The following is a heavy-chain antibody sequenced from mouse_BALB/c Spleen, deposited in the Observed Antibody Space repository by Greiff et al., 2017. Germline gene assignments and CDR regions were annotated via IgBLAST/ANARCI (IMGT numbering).Heavy chain of an antibody. V-gene: IGHV14-3*02. CDR3: ASRAYYDAMDY. J-gene: IGHJ4*01. Sequence: EVQLQQSGAELVKPGASVKLSCTASGFNIKDTYMHWVKQRPEQGLEWIGRIDPANGNTKYDPKFQGKATITADTSSNTAYLQLSSLTSEDTAVYYCASRAYYDAMDYWGQGTSVTVSS. D-gene: IGHD2-10*01. CDR1: GFNIKDTY. CDR2: IDPANGNT.